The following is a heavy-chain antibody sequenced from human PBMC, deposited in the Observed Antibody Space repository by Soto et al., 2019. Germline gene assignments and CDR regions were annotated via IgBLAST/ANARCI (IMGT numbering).Heavy chain of an antibody. V-gene: IGHV3-73*01. J-gene: IGHJ6*02. CDR2: IRNKGNNYAT. CDR1: AFIFSDSA. Sequence: GSLRLSCAASAFIFSDSAMHLFRQASVKGLEWVGRIRNKGNNYATAYTASVKGRFTISRDDSKNTVYLQMNSLKTEDTAVYYCTTGKRAGTAMGYYYYGMDVWGQGT. D-gene: IGHD5-18*01. CDR3: TTGKRAGTAMGYYYYGMDV.